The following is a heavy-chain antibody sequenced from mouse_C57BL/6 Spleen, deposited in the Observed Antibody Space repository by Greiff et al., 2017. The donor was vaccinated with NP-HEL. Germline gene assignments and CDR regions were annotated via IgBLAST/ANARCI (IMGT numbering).Heavy chain of an antibody. J-gene: IGHJ1*03. CDR3: ARASTTVAYWYFDV. Sequence: VQGVESGPGLVQPSQSLSITCTVSGFSLTSYGVHWVRQSPGKGLEWLGVIWSGGSTDYNAAFISRLSISKDNSKSQVFFKMNSLQADDTAIYYCARASTTVAYWYFDVWGTGTTVTVSS. V-gene: IGHV2-2*01. CDR2: IWSGGST. CDR1: GFSLTSYG. D-gene: IGHD1-1*01.